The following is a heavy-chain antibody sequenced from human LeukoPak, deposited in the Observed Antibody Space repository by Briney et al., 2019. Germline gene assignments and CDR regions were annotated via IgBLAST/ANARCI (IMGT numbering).Heavy chain of an antibody. CDR3: ARHEVGATFDY. CDR1: GGSIGSSSYY. Sequence: SETLSLTCTVSGGSIGSSSYYWGWIRQPPGKGLEWIGSIYYSGSTYYNPSLKSRVTISVDTSKNQFSLKLSSVTAADTAVYYCARHEVGATFDYWGQGTLVTVSS. CDR2: IYYSGST. D-gene: IGHD1-26*01. V-gene: IGHV4-39*01. J-gene: IGHJ4*02.